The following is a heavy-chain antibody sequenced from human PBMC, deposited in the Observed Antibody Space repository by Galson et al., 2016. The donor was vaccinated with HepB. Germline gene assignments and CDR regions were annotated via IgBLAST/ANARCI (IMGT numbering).Heavy chain of an antibody. CDR1: GYTFTTYY. J-gene: IGHJ4*02. Sequence: SVKVSCKASGYTFTTYYMQWVRQAPGQGLEWMGMNNPSGGSTNYAQQFQGRVTMTRDTSTNTVYMELSSLRSEDTAVYYCARLHDYYFDYWGQGTLVNVSS. CDR3: ARLHDYYFDY. D-gene: IGHD1-1*01. V-gene: IGHV1-46*01. CDR2: NNPSGGST.